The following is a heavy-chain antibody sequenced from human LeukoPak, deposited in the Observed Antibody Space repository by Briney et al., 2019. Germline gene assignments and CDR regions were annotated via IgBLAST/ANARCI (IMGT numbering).Heavy chain of an antibody. CDR3: ARHFGDGPFDY. Sequence: SETLSLTCTVSAGSISSSSYYWGWIRQPPGKGLEWIGSIYYSGSTYYNPSLKIRVTISVDTSKNQFSLRLSSVTAADTAVYYCARHFGDGPFDYWGQGTLVTVSS. J-gene: IGHJ4*02. CDR1: AGSISSSSYY. D-gene: IGHD4-17*01. V-gene: IGHV4-39*01. CDR2: IYYSGST.